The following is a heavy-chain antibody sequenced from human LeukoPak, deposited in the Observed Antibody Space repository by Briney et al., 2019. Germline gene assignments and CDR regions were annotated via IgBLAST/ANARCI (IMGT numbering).Heavy chain of an antibody. J-gene: IGHJ6*03. Sequence: PSETLSLTCTVSGGSISSGDYYWSWIRQPPGKGLEWIGYIYYSGSTYYNPSLKSRVTISVDTSKNQFSLKLSSVTAADTAVYYCAREPLWRGYSYYYYYMDGWGKGTTVTVSS. CDR3: AREPLWRGYSYYYYYMDG. CDR1: GGSISSGDYY. CDR2: IYYSGST. V-gene: IGHV4-30-4*01. D-gene: IGHD3-3*01.